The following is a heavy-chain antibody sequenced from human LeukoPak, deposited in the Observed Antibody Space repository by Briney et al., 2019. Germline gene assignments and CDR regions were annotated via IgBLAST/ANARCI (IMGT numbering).Heavy chain of an antibody. CDR3: AKDIGKYYFDY. D-gene: IGHD1-1*01. Sequence: PGGSLRLSCAASGFAFNSYAMNWVRQAPGKGLEWVSVISGSGGTTYYADSVKGRFTISRDNSKNTLYLQMNSLRAEDTAVYYCAKDIGKYYFDYWCQGTLVTVSS. CDR2: ISGSGGTT. V-gene: IGHV3-23*01. J-gene: IGHJ4*02. CDR1: GFAFNSYA.